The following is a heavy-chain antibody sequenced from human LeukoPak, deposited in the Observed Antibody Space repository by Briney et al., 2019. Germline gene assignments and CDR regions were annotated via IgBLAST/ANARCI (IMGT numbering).Heavy chain of an antibody. CDR1: GYTFTNFG. CDR2: ISAYNGNT. CDR3: ARTVPVVVVTATFFDY. Sequence: ASVKVSCKASGYTFTNFGISWVRQAPGQGLEWMGWISAYNGNTNYAQKVQGRVTMTADTSTSTAYMELRSLRSDDTAVYYCARTVPVVVVTATFFDYWGRGTLVTVSS. J-gene: IGHJ4*02. V-gene: IGHV1-18*01. D-gene: IGHD2-15*01.